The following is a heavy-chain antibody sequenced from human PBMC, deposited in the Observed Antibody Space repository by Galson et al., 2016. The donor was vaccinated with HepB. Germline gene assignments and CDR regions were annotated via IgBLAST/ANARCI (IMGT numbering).Heavy chain of an antibody. Sequence: SVKVSCKVSGHTLSDLSMHWVRQAPGKGLEWMGGFDPEVGDTVYAQKFQGRVTMTEDTSTDTAYMALSSLGSEDTAIYYCASASQHSFVDYWGQGTLVTVSS. V-gene: IGHV1-24*01. J-gene: IGHJ4*02. D-gene: IGHD5-18*01. CDR1: GHTLSDLS. CDR2: FDPEVGDT. CDR3: ASASQHSFVDY.